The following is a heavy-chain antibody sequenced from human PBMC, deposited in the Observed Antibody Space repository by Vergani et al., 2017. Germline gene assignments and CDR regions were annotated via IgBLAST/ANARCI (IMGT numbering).Heavy chain of an antibody. J-gene: IGHJ4*02. D-gene: IGHD4-23*01. CDR2: RSYDGSNK. Sequence: QVKLVESGGGGEKKGRSGRVSCAACGGKFSRSRRHWVRQAPGKGLEWVAGRSYDGSNKYYADSVKGRFTISRDNSKNTLYLQMNSLRAEDTAVYYCAKDDVAYGGNSGEGGNFDYWGQGTLVTVSS. CDR1: GGKFSRSR. CDR3: AKDDVAYGGNSGEGGNFDY. V-gene: IGHV3-30*18.